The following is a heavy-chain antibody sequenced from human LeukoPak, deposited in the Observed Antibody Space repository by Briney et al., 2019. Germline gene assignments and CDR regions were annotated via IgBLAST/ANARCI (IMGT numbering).Heavy chain of an antibody. J-gene: IGHJ3*02. Sequence: GGSLRLSCVASEFTFTSHWMSWVRQAPGKGLERVANIKPDGSAKYYVDSVKGRFTISRDNAKNSLYLQMDSLRVEDTAVYYCARVDDAFDIWGQGTMVTVSS. D-gene: IGHD3/OR15-3a*01. V-gene: IGHV3-7*01. CDR2: IKPDGSAK. CDR3: ARVDDAFDI. CDR1: EFTFTSHW.